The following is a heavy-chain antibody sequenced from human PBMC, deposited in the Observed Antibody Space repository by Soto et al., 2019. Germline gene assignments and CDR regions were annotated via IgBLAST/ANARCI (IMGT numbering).Heavy chain of an antibody. V-gene: IGHV5-51*01. CDR3: ARLIAVAGTVFDY. Sequence: RGESLKISCKTSGYDFTTHWIGWVRQLPGKGLEWMGIMNPRDSDTMYSPSFEGQVTISADRSISTTYLQWSSLKASDTAMYYCARLIAVAGTVFDYWGQGTLVTVSS. CDR2: MNPRDSDT. CDR1: GYDFTTHW. D-gene: IGHD6-19*01. J-gene: IGHJ4*02.